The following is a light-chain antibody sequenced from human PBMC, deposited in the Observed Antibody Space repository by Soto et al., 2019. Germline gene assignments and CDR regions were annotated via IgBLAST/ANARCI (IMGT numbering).Light chain of an antibody. V-gene: IGLV1-51*01. CDR3: ASWDVSLYGGV. J-gene: IGLJ2*01. CDR1: SFNVASGR. Sequence: QSVLTQPPSVSAAPGQKVTISCSGSSFNVASGRVSWYQQLPGTAPKLLIYDNIKRPSGIPDRLSGSKSGATATLDITGLQTGYEAEYYCASWDVSLYGGVFGGGTKLTVL. CDR2: DNI.